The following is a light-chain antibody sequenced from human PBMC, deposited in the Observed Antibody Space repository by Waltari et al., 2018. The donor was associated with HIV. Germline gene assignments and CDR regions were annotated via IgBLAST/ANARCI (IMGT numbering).Light chain of an antibody. Sequence: DIQMTQSPSTLSASVGDRVTITCRASRNISDWLAWYQQKLGEAPNLLIYKASSLQSGVPFRFSGSGSGTEFTLTISSLQHGDFATYYCQQYNSYPITFGQGTRLEIK. V-gene: IGKV1-5*03. J-gene: IGKJ5*01. CDR1: RNISDW. CDR2: KAS. CDR3: QQYNSYPIT.